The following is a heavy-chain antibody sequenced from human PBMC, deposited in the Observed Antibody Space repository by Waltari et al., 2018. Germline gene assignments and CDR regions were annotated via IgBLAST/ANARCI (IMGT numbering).Heavy chain of an antibody. CDR2: IIPILVIA. D-gene: IGHD3-22*01. CDR3: ARDSKDDNDYYDSMGY. J-gene: IGHJ4*02. V-gene: IGHV1-69*04. Sequence: QVQLVQSGAAVTTPGSSATLSCQASGGTFSRYPITWLPPARGQGLAWMGGIIPILVIANYAQKFQGRDTITADESTSTAYMELSSLRSEDTAVYYCARDSKDDNDYYDSMGYWGQGTLVTVSS. CDR1: GGTFSRYP.